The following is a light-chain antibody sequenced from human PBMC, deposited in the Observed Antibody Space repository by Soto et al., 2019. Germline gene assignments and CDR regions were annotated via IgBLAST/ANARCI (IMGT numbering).Light chain of an antibody. CDR2: DVS. V-gene: IGLV2-11*01. CDR1: SSDVGGFNY. Sequence: QSALTQPPSVSGSPGQSVTISCTGTSSDVGGFNYVSWYQHHPGKVPKLMIYDVSKRPSGVPDRFSGSKSGNTASLTISGLQAEDEADYYCCSYAGGYTHYVFATGTKLTVL. CDR3: CSYAGGYTHYV. J-gene: IGLJ1*01.